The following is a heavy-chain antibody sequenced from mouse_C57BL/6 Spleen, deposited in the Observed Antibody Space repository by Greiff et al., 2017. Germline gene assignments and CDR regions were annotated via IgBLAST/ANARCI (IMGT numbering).Heavy chain of an antibody. V-gene: IGHV5-17*01. CDR2: ISSGSSTI. Sequence: EVHLVESGGGLVKPGGSLKLSCAASGFTFSDYGMHWVRQAPEKGLEWVAYISSGSSTIYYADTVKGRFTISRDNAKKTLFLQMTSLRSEDTAMYYCARGTTVVASDYWGQGTTLTVSS. CDR1: GFTFSDYG. J-gene: IGHJ2*01. CDR3: ARGTTVVASDY. D-gene: IGHD1-1*01.